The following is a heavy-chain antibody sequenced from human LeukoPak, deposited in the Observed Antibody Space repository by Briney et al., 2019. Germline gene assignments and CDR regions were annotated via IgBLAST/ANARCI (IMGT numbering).Heavy chain of an antibody. CDR1: GGSFSDYY. J-gene: IGHJ5*02. D-gene: IGHD2-21*01. V-gene: IGHV4-34*01. Sequence: SETLSLTCAVYGGSFSDYYWSWIRQPPGKGLEWIGEINHSGSTNYNPSLKSRVTISVDTSKNQFSLRLSSVTAADTAAYYCATMWSGAFDPWGQGTLVTVSS. CDR3: ATMWSGAFDP. CDR2: INHSGST.